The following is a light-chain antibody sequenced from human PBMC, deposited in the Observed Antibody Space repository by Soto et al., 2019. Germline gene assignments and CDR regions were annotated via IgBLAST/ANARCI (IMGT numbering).Light chain of an antibody. CDR3: QQYYSYPRT. CDR2: VAS. Sequence: AIRMTQSPSSLSAPTGDRVTIACRASQDIGSVLAWYQQKAGKAPKLLIYVASALQTGVPSRFSGSGSGTDFTLTISRLQSEDSETYYCQQYYSYPRTFGQGTKVDIK. J-gene: IGKJ1*01. CDR1: QDIGSV. V-gene: IGKV1-8*01.